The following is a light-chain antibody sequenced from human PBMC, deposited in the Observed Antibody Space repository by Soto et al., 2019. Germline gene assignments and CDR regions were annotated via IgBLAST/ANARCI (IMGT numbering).Light chain of an antibody. Sequence: EIVLTHSPGTLSLSPGERATLSCRASQSVSSNYLAWYQQKPGQDPRLLIYGASSRATGIPDRFSGSGSGTDFTLTISRLEPEDFAVYYCQQYGGSSGTFGQGTKVEIK. CDR3: QQYGGSSGT. J-gene: IGKJ1*01. CDR2: GAS. CDR1: QSVSSNY. V-gene: IGKV3-20*01.